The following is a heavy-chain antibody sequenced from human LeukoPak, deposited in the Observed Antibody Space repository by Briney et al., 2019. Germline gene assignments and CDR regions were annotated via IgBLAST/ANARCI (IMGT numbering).Heavy chain of an antibody. Sequence: PGGSLRLSCAASGFTFSSYALNWVRQAPGKGLEWVAFIRYDGSDKFYADSVKGRFTISRDNSKNTLYLQMSSLRPEDTAVYYRARDIVVPAASGRYFDYWGQGTLITVSS. D-gene: IGHD2-2*01. V-gene: IGHV3-30*02. CDR3: ARDIVVPAASGRYFDY. CDR1: GFTFSSYA. CDR2: IRYDGSDK. J-gene: IGHJ4*02.